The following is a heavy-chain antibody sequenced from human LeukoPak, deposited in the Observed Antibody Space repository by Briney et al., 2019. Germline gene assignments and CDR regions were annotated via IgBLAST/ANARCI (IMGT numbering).Heavy chain of an antibody. CDR1: GYTVSSNY. CDR2: IYSGGST. J-gene: IGHJ6*02. V-gene: IGHV3-66*01. D-gene: IGHD4-17*01. Sequence: GGSLRLACAASGYTVSSNYMSWVRQAPGKGLEWVSVIYSGGSTYYADSVKGRFTISRDNSKNTLYHQMNSLRAEDTAVYYCARDATDYGMDVWGQGTTVTVSS. CDR3: ARDATDYGMDV.